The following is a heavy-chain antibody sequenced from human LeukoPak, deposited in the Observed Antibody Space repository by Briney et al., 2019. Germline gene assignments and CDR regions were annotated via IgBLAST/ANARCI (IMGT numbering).Heavy chain of an antibody. J-gene: IGHJ5*02. CDR1: GASISSGGYY. Sequence: SETLSLTCTVSGASISSGGYYWSWIRQHPGKGLEWIGYIYYSGSTYYNPSLKSRVTISVDTSKNQFSLKLSSVTAADTAVYYCARFQGPITGTTSKYNWFDPWGQGTLVTVSS. CDR2: IYYSGST. CDR3: ARFQGPITGTTSKYNWFDP. D-gene: IGHD1-7*01. V-gene: IGHV4-31*03.